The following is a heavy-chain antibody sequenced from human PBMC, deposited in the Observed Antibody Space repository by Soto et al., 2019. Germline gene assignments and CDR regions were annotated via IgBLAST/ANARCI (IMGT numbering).Heavy chain of an antibody. J-gene: IGHJ4*02. V-gene: IGHV1-69*01. CDR2: LIPILGTA. Sequence: QVPLVQSGAEVKKPGSSVKVSCKASRDSFNNYAVTWVRQAPGQGLEWMGGLIPILGTANYAQKFQGRVTITADESTSTADMELNSLRSEDTAVYYCATSYGTSWYGDYWGQGTLVTVSS. D-gene: IGHD6-13*01. CDR3: ATSYGTSWYGDY. CDR1: RDSFNNYA.